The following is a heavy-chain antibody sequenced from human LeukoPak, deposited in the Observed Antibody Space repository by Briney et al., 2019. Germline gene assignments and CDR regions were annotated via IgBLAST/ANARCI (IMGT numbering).Heavy chain of an antibody. Sequence: SETLSLTCTVSGGSISSGGYYWSWIRLHAGKGMEWIGYIYYSGSTYYNPSLKSRVTISVDTSKNQFSLKLSSVTAADTAVYYCARGALWFGELYYWGQGTLVTVSS. CDR2: IYYSGST. J-gene: IGHJ4*02. D-gene: IGHD3-10*01. CDR1: GGSISSGGYY. CDR3: ARGALWFGELYY. V-gene: IGHV4-31*03.